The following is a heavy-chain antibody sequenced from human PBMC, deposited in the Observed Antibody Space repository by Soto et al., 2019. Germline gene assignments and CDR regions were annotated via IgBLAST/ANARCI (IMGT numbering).Heavy chain of an antibody. J-gene: IGHJ3*02. V-gene: IGHV3-72*01. CDR3: TRGYSGIDIYAFDI. D-gene: IGHD1-26*01. Sequence: GGSLRLSCAASGSTLSDHYVDWVRQAPGKGLEWVGRSGNKANSDTTEYGSSVKGRFIISRDDSKNSMYLQMNSLKTEDTAVYYCTRGYSGIDIYAFDIWGQGTLVTVSS. CDR2: SGNKANSDTT. CDR1: GSTLSDHY.